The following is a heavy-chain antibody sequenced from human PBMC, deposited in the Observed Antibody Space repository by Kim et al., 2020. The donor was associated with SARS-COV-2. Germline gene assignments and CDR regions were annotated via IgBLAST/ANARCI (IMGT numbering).Heavy chain of an antibody. CDR2: INHSGST. V-gene: IGHV4-34*01. Sequence: SETLSLTCAVYGGSFSGYYWSWIRQPPGKGLEWIGEINHSGSTNYNPSLKSRVTISVDTSKNQFSLKLSSVTAADTAVYYCARGATGYLRPSYMDVWGKG. CDR3: ARGATGYLRPSYMDV. D-gene: IGHD2-15*01. J-gene: IGHJ6*03. CDR1: GGSFSGYY.